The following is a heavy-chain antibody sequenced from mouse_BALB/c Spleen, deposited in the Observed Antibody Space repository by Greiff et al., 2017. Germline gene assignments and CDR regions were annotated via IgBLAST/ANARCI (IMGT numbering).Heavy chain of an antibody. CDR1: GYTFTSYV. Sequence: VQLQQSGPELVKPGASVKMSCKASGYTFTSYVMHWVKQKPGQGLEWIGYINPYNDGTKYNEKFKGKATLTSDKSSSTAYMELSSLTSEDSAVYYCARRTTATWHWYFDVWGAGTTVTVSS. J-gene: IGHJ1*01. CDR2: INPYNDGT. D-gene: IGHD1-2*01. CDR3: ARRTTATWHWYFDV. V-gene: IGHV1-14*01.